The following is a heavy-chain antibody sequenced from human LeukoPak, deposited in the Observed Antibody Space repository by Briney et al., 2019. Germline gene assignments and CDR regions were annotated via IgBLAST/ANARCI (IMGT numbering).Heavy chain of an antibody. J-gene: IGHJ5*02. CDR2: INAGNGST. CDR1: GYTFTSYA. D-gene: IGHD2-2*01. Sequence: ASVKVSCKASGYTFTSYAMHWVRQAPGQRLEWMGWINAGNGSTKYSQKFQGRVTITRDTSASTAYMELSSLRSEDTAVYYCARAGCSSTSCYRSANWFDPWGQGTLVTVSS. V-gene: IGHV1-3*01. CDR3: ARAGCSSTSCYRSANWFDP.